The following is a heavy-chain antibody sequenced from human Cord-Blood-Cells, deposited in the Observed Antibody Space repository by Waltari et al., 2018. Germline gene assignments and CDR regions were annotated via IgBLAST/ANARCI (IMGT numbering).Heavy chain of an antibody. V-gene: IGHV1-69*01. CDR2: IIPIFGTA. CDR3: ARADGSYFDY. D-gene: IGHD1-26*01. Sequence: QVQLVQSGAEVTKPGSSVKVSCKDSGGTFSSYAISRVRQPPGQGLEWMGGIIPIFGTANYAQKFQGRVTITADESTSTAHMELSSLRSEDTAVYYCARADGSYFDYWGQGTLVTVSS. J-gene: IGHJ4*02. CDR1: GGTFSSYA.